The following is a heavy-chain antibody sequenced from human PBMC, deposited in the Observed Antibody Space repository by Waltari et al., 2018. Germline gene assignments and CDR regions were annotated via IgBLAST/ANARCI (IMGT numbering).Heavy chain of an antibody. CDR1: GGSISSSSYY. Sequence: QLQLQESGPGLVKPSETLSLTCTVSGGSISSSSYYWGWIRQPPGKGLEWSGSIYYSGRTYYNPSLKSRVTISVDTSKNQCSLKLSSVTAADTAVYYCARTSRIAARLWFDPWGQGTLVTVSS. D-gene: IGHD6-6*01. CDR2: IYYSGRT. CDR3: ARTSRIAARLWFDP. J-gene: IGHJ5*02. V-gene: IGHV4-39*07.